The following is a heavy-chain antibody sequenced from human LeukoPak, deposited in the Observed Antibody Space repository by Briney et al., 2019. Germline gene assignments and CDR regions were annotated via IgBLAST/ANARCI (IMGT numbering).Heavy chain of an antibody. CDR2: IYYSGST. Sequence: SETLSLTCTVSGGSISSYYWSWIRQPPGKGLEWIGYIYYSGSTYYNPSLKSRVTISVDTSKNLFSLKLSSVTAADTAVYYCARVQRPLDGADYWGQGTLVTVSS. V-gene: IGHV4-59*01. D-gene: IGHD1-1*01. CDR1: GGSISSYY. J-gene: IGHJ4*02. CDR3: ARVQRPLDGADY.